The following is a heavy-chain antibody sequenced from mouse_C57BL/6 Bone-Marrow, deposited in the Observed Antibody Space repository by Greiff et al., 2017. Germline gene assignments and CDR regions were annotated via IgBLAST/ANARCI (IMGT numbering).Heavy chain of an antibody. J-gene: IGHJ4*01. CDR2: IYPGSGNT. D-gene: IGHD2-1*01. V-gene: IGHV1-77*01. CDR1: DYTFTDYY. CDR3: ARGVSYYGKSCYVIDY. Sequence: QVQLQQPGAELARPGASVKLSCKASDYTFTDYYINWVNQRTGQGLEWIGEIYPGSGNTYYNEKFKGKATLTADKSSSTAYMQISSLTSEDAAVYFFARGVSYYGKSCYVIDYWGQGTSVTVSS.